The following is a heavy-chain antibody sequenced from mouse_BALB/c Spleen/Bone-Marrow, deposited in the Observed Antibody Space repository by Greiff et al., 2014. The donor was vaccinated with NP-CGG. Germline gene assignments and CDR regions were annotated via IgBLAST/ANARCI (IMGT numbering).Heavy chain of an antibody. Sequence: EVMLVESGGGLVKPGGSLKLSCAASGFTFSDYYMYWVRQTPEKRLEWVATISVGGSYTYYPDSVKGRFTISRDNAKNNLYLQMSSLKSEDTAMYYCARDYDYAMDYWGQGTSVTVSS. CDR2: ISVGGSYT. V-gene: IGHV5-4*02. D-gene: IGHD2-12*01. CDR1: GFTFSDYY. J-gene: IGHJ4*01. CDR3: ARDYDYAMDY.